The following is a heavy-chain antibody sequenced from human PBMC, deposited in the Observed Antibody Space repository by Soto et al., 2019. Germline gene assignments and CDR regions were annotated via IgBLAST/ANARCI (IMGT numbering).Heavy chain of an antibody. V-gene: IGHV3-11*06. CDR2: SDGSGAYT. CDR1: GFTFSDYY. J-gene: IGHJ6*02. CDR3: ARAVGNFCGMDV. Sequence: QVQLVESGGGLVKPGGSLRLSCAASGFTFSDYYTNWIRQAPGKGLERLSSSDGSGAYTNYADSVKGRFTISRDNAKNSLFLQLTSLRDEHTAVYYCARAVGNFCGMDVWGQGTTVTVSS. D-gene: IGHD1-26*01.